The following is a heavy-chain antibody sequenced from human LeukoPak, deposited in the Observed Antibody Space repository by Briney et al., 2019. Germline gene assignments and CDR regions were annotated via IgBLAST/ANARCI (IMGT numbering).Heavy chain of an antibody. CDR3: ARDQEQWLGGYFDY. J-gene: IGHJ4*02. CDR2: ISSSSSTI. Sequence: GGSLRLSCVASGFTFSNFWMNWVRQAPGKGLEWVSYISSSSSTIYYADSVKGRFTISRDNAKNSLYLQMNSLRAEDTAVYYCARDQEQWLGGYFDYWGQGTLVTVSS. CDR1: GFTFSNFW. V-gene: IGHV3-48*01. D-gene: IGHD6-19*01.